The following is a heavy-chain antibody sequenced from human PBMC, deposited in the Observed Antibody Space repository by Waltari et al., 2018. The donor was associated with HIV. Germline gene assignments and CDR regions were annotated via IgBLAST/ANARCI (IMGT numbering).Heavy chain of an antibody. V-gene: IGHV4-34*01. CDR1: GGSFSGYY. D-gene: IGHD3-22*01. CDR2: INHSGST. Sequence: QVQLQQWGAGLLKPSETLSLTCAVYGGSFSGYYWSWIRQPPGKGLEWIGEINHSGSTNYNPSLKSRVTISVDTSKNQFSLKLSSVTAADTAVYYCARSPRKYYDSSERGAFDIWGQGTMVTVSS. CDR3: ARSPRKYYDSSERGAFDI. J-gene: IGHJ3*02.